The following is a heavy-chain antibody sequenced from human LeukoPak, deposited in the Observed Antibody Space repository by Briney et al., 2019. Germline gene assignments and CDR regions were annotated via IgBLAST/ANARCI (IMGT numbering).Heavy chain of an antibody. Sequence: SVKFSCKASGGTFSSYAISWVRQAPGQGLEWMGGIIPIFGTANYAQKLQGRVTMTTDTSTSTAYMELRSLRSDDTAVYYCARDRGIAVDGNAFDIWGQGTMVTVSS. CDR3: ARDRGIAVDGNAFDI. J-gene: IGHJ3*02. D-gene: IGHD6-19*01. CDR1: GGTFSSYA. CDR2: IIPIFGTA. V-gene: IGHV1-69*05.